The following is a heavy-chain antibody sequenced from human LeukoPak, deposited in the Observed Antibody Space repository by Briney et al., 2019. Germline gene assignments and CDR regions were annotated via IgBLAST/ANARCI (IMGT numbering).Heavy chain of an antibody. Sequence: GGSLRLSCAASGFTFSSYAMSWVRQAPGKGLEWVSAISGSGGSTYYADSVKGRFTISRDNSKNTLYLQMNSLRAEDTAVYYCACRRAFWSGPNYGMDVWGQGTTVTVSS. CDR1: GFTFSSYA. CDR2: ISGSGGST. CDR3: ACRRAFWSGPNYGMDV. D-gene: IGHD3-3*01. J-gene: IGHJ6*02. V-gene: IGHV3-23*01.